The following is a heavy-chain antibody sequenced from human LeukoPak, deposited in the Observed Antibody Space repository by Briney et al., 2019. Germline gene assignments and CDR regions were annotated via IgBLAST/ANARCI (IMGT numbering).Heavy chain of an antibody. J-gene: IGHJ4*02. V-gene: IGHV1-46*01. Sequence: GASVKVSCKASGYTFTNYYMHWVRQAPGQGLEWMGIINPSGGSTSYAQKFQGRVTMTRDTSTSTVYMELSSLRSEDTAVYYCAREPQSGSYYYYFDYWGQGTLVTVSS. CDR2: INPSGGST. CDR1: GYTFTNYY. D-gene: IGHD1-26*01. CDR3: AREPQSGSYYYYFDY.